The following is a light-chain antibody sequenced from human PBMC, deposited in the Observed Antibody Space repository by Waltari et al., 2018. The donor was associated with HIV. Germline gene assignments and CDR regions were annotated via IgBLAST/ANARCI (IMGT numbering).Light chain of an antibody. CDR3: NSRDSSGKQGA. CDR1: SLRSYY. CDR2: GKN. J-gene: IGLJ3*02. Sequence: SSELTQDPAVSVALGQTVRITCQGDSLRSYYASWYQQKPGQAPVLVIYGKNNRPSGIPDRFAGSSSGNTASLTITGAQAEDEADYYCNSRDSSGKQGAFGGGTKLTVL. V-gene: IGLV3-19*01.